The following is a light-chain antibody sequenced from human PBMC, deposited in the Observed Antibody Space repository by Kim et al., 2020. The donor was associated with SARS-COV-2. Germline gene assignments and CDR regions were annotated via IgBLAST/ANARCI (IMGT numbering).Light chain of an antibody. Sequence: ASVGDRVTITCRASQGISNSVPWYQQKPGKAPKLLLYSASRLQSGVPSRFSGSGSGTDYTLTISSLQPEDFATFYCQQSYGTPWTFGQGTKVDIK. V-gene: IGKV1-NL1*01. CDR2: SAS. J-gene: IGKJ1*01. CDR1: QGISNS. CDR3: QQSYGTPWT.